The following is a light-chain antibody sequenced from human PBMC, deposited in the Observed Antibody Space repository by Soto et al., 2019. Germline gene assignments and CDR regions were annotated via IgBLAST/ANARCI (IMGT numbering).Light chain of an antibody. J-gene: IGKJ1*01. CDR1: QGIRND. CDR2: AAS. CDR3: LQAYNYPRT. V-gene: IGKV1-6*01. Sequence: IQMTQSPSTLSASVGDIVTITCRASQGIRNDLAWYQQKPGRAPRLLIFAASTLQSGVPSRFSGSGAGTDFTLTISSLQPEDFATYYCLQAYNYPRTFGQGTKV.